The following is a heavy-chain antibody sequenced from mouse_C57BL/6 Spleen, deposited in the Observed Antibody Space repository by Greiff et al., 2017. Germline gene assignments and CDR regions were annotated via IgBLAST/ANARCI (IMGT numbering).Heavy chain of an antibody. D-gene: IGHD2-4*01. CDR3: ANDYPYAMDY. CDR2: IHPSDSDT. J-gene: IGHJ4*01. V-gene: IGHV1-74*01. CDR1: GYTFTSYW. Sequence: QVQLQQPGAELVKPGASVKVSCKASGYTFTSYWMHWVKQRPGQGLEWIGRIHPSDSDTNYNQKFKGKATLTVDKSSRPAYMHLSSRTSEDSAVYYCANDYPYAMDYWGQGTSVTVSS.